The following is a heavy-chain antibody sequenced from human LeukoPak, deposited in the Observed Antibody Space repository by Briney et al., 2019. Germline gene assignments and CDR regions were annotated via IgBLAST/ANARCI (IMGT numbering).Heavy chain of an antibody. CDR2: INPNSGGT. D-gene: IGHD6-6*01. CDR3: ARMGALEYSSSSGYYGMDV. V-gene: IGHV1-2*06. CDR1: GYTLTDYY. Sequence: ASVKVSCKASGYTLTDYYMHWVRQAPGQGLEWMGRINPNSGGTNYAQKFQGRVTMTRDTSISTVYMELSRLRSDDTAVYYCARMGALEYSSSSGYYGMDVWGQGTTVTVSS. J-gene: IGHJ6*02.